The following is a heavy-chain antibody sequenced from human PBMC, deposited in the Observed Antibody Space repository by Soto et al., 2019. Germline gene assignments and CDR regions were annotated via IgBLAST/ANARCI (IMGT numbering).Heavy chain of an antibody. CDR2: ISGSGGST. D-gene: IGHD6-6*01. V-gene: IGHV3-23*01. CDR1: GFTFSSYA. CDR3: AKDPGSSDLYNWFDP. J-gene: IGHJ5*02. Sequence: GGSLRLSCAASGFTFSSYAMSWVRQAPGKGLEWVSAISGSGGSTYYADSVKGRFTISRDNSKNTLYLQMNSLRAEDTAVYYCAKDPGSSDLYNWFDPWGQGTLVTVSS.